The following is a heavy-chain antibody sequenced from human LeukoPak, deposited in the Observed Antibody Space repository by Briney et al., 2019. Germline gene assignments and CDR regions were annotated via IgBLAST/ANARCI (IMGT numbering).Heavy chain of an antibody. CDR1: GGSISSYY. V-gene: IGHV4-59*08. J-gene: IGHJ5*02. CDR3: ARHPTDDSSGFINWFDP. CDR2: IYYTGSS. D-gene: IGHD3-22*01. Sequence: SETLSLTCTVSGGSISSYYWSWIRQPPGKRLEWIGYIYYTGSSNYNPSLKSRVTISVDTSKNQFSLKLTSLTAADTAVYYCARHPTDDSSGFINWFDPWGQGTLVTVSS.